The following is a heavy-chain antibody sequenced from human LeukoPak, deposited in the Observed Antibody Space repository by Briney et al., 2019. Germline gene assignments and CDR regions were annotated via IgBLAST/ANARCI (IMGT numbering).Heavy chain of an antibody. D-gene: IGHD3-16*01. CDR3: ARVLVPAGGGVVDY. CDR2: INSNSGGT. Sequence: EASVKVSCKASGYTFIDYYMHWVRQAPGHGLEWMGWINSNSGGTNYAQKFQGRVTMTRDTSISTAYMELSSLRSDDTAVYYCARVLVPAGGGVVDYWGQGTLVTVSS. J-gene: IGHJ4*02. V-gene: IGHV1-2*02. CDR1: GYTFIDYY.